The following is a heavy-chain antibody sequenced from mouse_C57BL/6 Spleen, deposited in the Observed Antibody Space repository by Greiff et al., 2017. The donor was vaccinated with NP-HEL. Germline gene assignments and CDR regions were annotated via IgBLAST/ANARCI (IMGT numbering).Heavy chain of an antibody. CDR3: ARWDYDYFDY. CDR2: ISYSGST. Sequence: EVQVVESGPGMVNPSQSLSLTCTVTGYSITSGYDWHWIRHFPGNKLEWMGYISYSGSTNYNPSLKSRISITHDTSKNHFFLKLNSVTTEDTATYYCARWDYDYFDYWGQGTTLTVSS. J-gene: IGHJ2*01. CDR1: GYSITSGYD. V-gene: IGHV3-1*01. D-gene: IGHD2-4*01.